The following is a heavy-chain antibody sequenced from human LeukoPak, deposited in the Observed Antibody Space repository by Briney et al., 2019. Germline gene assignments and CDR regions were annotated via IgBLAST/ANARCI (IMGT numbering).Heavy chain of an antibody. CDR2: IYYSGST. Sequence: SETLSLTCTVSGGSISSYYWSWIRQPPGKGLEWIGYIYYSGSTNYNPSLKSRVTISVDTSKSQFSLKLSSVTAADTAVYYCARHVKGATPLFYFDYWGQGTLVTVPS. CDR3: ARHVKGATPLFYFDY. V-gene: IGHV4-59*08. CDR1: GGSISSYY. J-gene: IGHJ4*02. D-gene: IGHD1-26*01.